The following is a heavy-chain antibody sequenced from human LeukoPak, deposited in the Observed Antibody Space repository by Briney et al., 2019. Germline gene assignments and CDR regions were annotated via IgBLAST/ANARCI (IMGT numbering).Heavy chain of an antibody. CDR1: GLTFTSSA. CDR3: AASSGYYYAAFDI. CDR2: IVVGSGNT. J-gene: IGHJ3*02. V-gene: IGHV1-58*02. Sequence: GASVKVSCKASGLTFTSSAMQWVRQARGQRLEWIGWIVVGSGNTNYAQKFQERVTITRDVSTSTAYMELSSLRSEDTAVYYCAASSGYYYAAFDIWGQGTMVTVSS. D-gene: IGHD3-22*01.